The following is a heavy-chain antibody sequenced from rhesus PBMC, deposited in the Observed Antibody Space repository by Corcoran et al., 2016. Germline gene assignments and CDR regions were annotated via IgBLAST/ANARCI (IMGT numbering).Heavy chain of an antibody. D-gene: IGHD6S26*01. CDR2: VSGYPGVT. J-gene: IGHJ4*01. Sequence: QVHLKESGPGLVKPSETLSLTCAVSGDSTSRNWWSWVPQSPGKGLRWIGEVSGYPGVTNSKPTRKGRVTISPDASRNMLSLKLNSVTAADSAVYYCESEGLGWSPADYWGQGILVTVSS. V-gene: IGHV4-80*01. CDR1: GDSTSRNW. CDR3: ESEGLGWSPADY.